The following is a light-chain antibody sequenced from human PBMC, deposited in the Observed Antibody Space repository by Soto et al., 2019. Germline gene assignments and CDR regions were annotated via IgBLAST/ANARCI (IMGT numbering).Light chain of an antibody. Sequence: QSVLTQPPSASGTPGQRVTISCSGSSSNIGSNAVNWYQQLPGTAPRLLINSNNQRPSGVPDRFSGSKSGTSGSLAISGLLSEDEADYYCAAWDDSLNAYVFGTGTKVTVL. CDR3: AAWDDSLNAYV. CDR1: SSNIGSNA. V-gene: IGLV1-44*01. CDR2: SNN. J-gene: IGLJ1*01.